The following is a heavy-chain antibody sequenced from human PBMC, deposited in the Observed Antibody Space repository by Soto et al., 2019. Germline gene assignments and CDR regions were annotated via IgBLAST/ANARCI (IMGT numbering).Heavy chain of an antibody. CDR1: GFTLSTYR. V-gene: IGHV3-21*06. CDR2: ITSSNSDI. Sequence: EVQLVESGGGLVKPGGSLRLSCAASGFTLSTYRMNWVRQAPGKGLEWVSSITSSNSDIYYADSVKGRFTISRHSAKNSLYLQRSGLGAEDTAVYYCARDPFDCGGTCYRAAYWGQGPLVPVSS. D-gene: IGHD2-15*01. J-gene: IGHJ4*02. CDR3: ARDPFDCGGTCYRAAY.